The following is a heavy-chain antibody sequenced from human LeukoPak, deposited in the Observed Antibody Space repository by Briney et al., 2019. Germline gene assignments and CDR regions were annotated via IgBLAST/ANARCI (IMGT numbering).Heavy chain of an antibody. CDR2: ISAYNGNT. CDR1: GYTFTSYD. J-gene: IGHJ5*02. Sequence: ASVKVSCKASGYTFTSYDINWVRQATGQGLEWMGWISAYNGNTNYAQKLQGRVTMTTDTSTSTAYMELRSLRSDDTAVYYCARDEGYCSSTSCYSPYSWFDPWGQGTLVTVSS. D-gene: IGHD2-2*01. V-gene: IGHV1-18*01. CDR3: ARDEGYCSSTSCYSPYSWFDP.